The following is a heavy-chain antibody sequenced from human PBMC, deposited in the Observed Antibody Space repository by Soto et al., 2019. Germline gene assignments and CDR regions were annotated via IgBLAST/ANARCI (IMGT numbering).Heavy chain of an antibody. CDR3: ARHHVRGRTIAGAAEF. CDR2: INHSGNT. V-gene: IGHV4-34*01. D-gene: IGHD1-26*01. J-gene: IGHJ4*02. CDR1: RGSLSGYY. Sequence: LSLTCAVYRGSLSGYYWSWTRQPPGKALEWIGEINHSGNTNYNPSLKSRVTMSVDTSKNQLFLNLSSVTAADTAMYYCARHHVRGRTIAGAAEFWGQGTLVTVSS.